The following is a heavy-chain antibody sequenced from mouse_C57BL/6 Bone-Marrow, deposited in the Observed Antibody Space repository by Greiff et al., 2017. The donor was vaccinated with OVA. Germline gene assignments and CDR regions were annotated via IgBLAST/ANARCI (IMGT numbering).Heavy chain of an antibody. J-gene: IGHJ4*01. CDR3: TRVPVTRGNYAMDF. V-gene: IGHV1-15*01. D-gene: IGHD2-2*01. CDR2: IDPDTGGT. CDR1: GYTFTDYE. Sequence: VQLVESGAELVRPGASVTLSCKASGYTFTDYEMHWVKQTPVHGLAWIGAIDPDTGGTAYNQKFKGKAILTADKSSSTAYMEHRILTSEDSAVYYCTRVPVTRGNYAMDFWGQGTAVTVSS.